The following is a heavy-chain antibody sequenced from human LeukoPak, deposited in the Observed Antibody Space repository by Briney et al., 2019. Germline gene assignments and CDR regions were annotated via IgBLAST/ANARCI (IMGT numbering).Heavy chain of an antibody. Sequence: PAETLSLTCTVSGGSISSYYGSWIRQPPGKGREWVGYIYYSGSTNYNPSLKSRVTISVDTSKNQFSLKLSSVTAADTAVYYCARVRIWDSSGLYFDYWGQGTLVTVSS. CDR1: GGSISSYY. D-gene: IGHD3-22*01. CDR3: ARVRIWDSSGLYFDY. V-gene: IGHV4-59*01. J-gene: IGHJ4*02. CDR2: IYYSGST.